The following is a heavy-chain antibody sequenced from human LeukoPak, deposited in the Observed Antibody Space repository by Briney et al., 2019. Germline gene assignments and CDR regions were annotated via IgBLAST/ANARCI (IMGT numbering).Heavy chain of an antibody. D-gene: IGHD1-7*01. CDR3: AKDVTGTGAFDI. CDR1: GFTFDDYA. Sequence: GRSLRLSRAASGFTFDDYAMHWVRQAPGKGLEWVSGISWNSGTIGYADSVKGRFTISRDNAKNSLYLQMHSLRAEDTAFYFCAKDVTGTGAFDIWGQGTMVTVSS. CDR2: ISWNSGTI. J-gene: IGHJ3*02. V-gene: IGHV3-9*01.